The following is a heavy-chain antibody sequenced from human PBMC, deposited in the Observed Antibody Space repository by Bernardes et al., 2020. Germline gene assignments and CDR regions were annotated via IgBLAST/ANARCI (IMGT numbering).Heavy chain of an antibody. Sequence: GESLKISCKGSGYSFTSYWIGWVRQMPGKGLEWMGIIYPGDSDTRYSPSFQGQVTISADKSISTAYLQWSSLKASDTAMYYCARGGYCSGGSCYPEDYYYYGMDVWGKGTTVTVSS. CDR3: ARGGYCSGGSCYPEDYYYYGMDV. J-gene: IGHJ6*04. CDR1: GYSFTSYW. V-gene: IGHV5-51*01. D-gene: IGHD2-15*01. CDR2: IYPGDSDT.